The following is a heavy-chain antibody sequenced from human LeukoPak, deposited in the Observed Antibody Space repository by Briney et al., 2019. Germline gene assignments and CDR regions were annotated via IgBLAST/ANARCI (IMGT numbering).Heavy chain of an antibody. CDR2: INPNSGGT. CDR3: ARCIAAYNWFDP. CDR1: GYTFTGYY. D-gene: IGHD6-13*01. V-gene: IGHV1-2*02. J-gene: IGHJ5*02. Sequence: ASVKVSCKASGYTFTGYYMHWVRQAPGQGLEWMGWINPNSGGTNYAQKFQGRVTMTRDTSISTAYMELRSLRSDDTAVYYCARCIAAYNWFDPWGQGTLVTVSS.